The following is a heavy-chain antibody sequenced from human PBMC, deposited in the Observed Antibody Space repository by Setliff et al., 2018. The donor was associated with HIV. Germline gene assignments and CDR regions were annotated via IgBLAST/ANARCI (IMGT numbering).Heavy chain of an antibody. Sequence: ASVKVSCKASGYTFTSHTIHWVRQAPGQGLEWMGWINTANGNTKYSQKFQGRVTITRDTSASTGYMEVNSLRPEDTAVYYCARDRTPKRGYTYREPDFDSWGQGTLVTAPQ. CDR2: INTANGNT. V-gene: IGHV1-3*04. CDR1: GYTFTSHT. J-gene: IGHJ4*02. D-gene: IGHD3-22*01. CDR3: ARDRTPKRGYTYREPDFDS.